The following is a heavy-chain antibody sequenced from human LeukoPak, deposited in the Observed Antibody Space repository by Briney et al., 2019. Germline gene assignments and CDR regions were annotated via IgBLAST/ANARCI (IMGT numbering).Heavy chain of an antibody. J-gene: IGHJ5*02. V-gene: IGHV4-34*01. Sequence: SETLSLTCAVYGGSFSGYYWSWIRQPPGKGLEWIGEINHSGSTNYNPSLKSRVTISVDTSKNQLSLKLSSVTAADTAVYKCARGANWFDPWGQGTLVTVSS. CDR2: INHSGST. CDR3: ARGANWFDP. CDR1: GGSFSGYY.